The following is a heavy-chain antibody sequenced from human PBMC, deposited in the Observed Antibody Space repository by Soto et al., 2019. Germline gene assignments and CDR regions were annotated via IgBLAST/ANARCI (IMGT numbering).Heavy chain of an antibody. CDR2: IDVGTGNT. D-gene: IGHD2-2*01. V-gene: IGHV1-3*01. Sequence: ASVKVSCKASGFTFRTYAMHWVRQAPGQRLEWMGWIDVGTGNTKYSERFQGRVTITWDTSASTTYMELSSLRSEDTAVYHCARGYCISPSCYGDFDYWGQGTLATVSS. CDR1: GFTFRTYA. J-gene: IGHJ4*02. CDR3: ARGYCISPSCYGDFDY.